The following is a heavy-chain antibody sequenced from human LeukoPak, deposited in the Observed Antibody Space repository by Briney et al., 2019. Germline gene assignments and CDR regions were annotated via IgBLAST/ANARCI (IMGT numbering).Heavy chain of an antibody. CDR2: INPNSGGT. Sequence: ASVKVSCKASGYTFTGYYMHWVRHAPEQGLEWMGWINPNSGGTNYAQKFQGRVTMTRDTSISTAYMELSRLRSDDTAVYYCARASVDTAMDEYFQHWGQGTLVTVSS. J-gene: IGHJ1*01. CDR3: ARASVDTAMDEYFQH. CDR1: GYTFTGYY. V-gene: IGHV1-2*02. D-gene: IGHD5-18*01.